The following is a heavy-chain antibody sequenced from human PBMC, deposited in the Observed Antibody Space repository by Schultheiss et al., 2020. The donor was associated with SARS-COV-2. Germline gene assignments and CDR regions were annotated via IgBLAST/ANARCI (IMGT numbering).Heavy chain of an antibody. CDR2: IYYSGST. CDR1: GGSISSGGYY. Sequence: SQTLSLTCTVSGGSISSGGYYWSWIRQHPGKGLEWIGYIYYSGSTNYNPSLKSRVTISVDRSKNQFSLKLSSVTAADTAVYYCAREHSSSWSPIDYWGQGTLVTVSS. D-gene: IGHD6-13*01. J-gene: IGHJ4*02. V-gene: IGHV4-31*03. CDR3: AREHSSSWSPIDY.